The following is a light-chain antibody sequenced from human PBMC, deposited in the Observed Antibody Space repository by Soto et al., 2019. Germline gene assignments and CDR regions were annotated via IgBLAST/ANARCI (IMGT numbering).Light chain of an antibody. CDR1: EDISSY. V-gene: IGKV1-9*01. Sequence: IQLTQSPSSLSASAGDRVTITCRASEDISSYLAWYQQKPGKAPKLLIYATSTLQSGVPSRFSGSGSGTDFTLTISSLQPEDFATYFCQQLISYPLTFGGGTKVDIK. CDR3: QQLISYPLT. J-gene: IGKJ4*01. CDR2: ATS.